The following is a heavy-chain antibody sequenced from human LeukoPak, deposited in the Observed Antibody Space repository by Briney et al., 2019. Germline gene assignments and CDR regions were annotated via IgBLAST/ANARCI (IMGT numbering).Heavy chain of an antibody. CDR1: GYTFTSYS. J-gene: IGHJ3*02. V-gene: IGHV1-18*04. D-gene: IGHD3-10*01. Sequence: ASVKVSCKASGYTFTSYSISWVRQAPGQGLEWMGWISAYNGNTNYAQKLQGRVTMTTDTSTSTAYMELRSLRSDDTAVYYCARGVAGLVRGDAFDIWGQGTMVTVSS. CDR2: ISAYNGNT. CDR3: ARGVAGLVRGDAFDI.